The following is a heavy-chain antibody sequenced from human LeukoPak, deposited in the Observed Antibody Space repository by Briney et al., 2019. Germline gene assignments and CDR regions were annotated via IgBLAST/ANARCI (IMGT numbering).Heavy chain of an antibody. J-gene: IGHJ4*02. CDR2: VSQSGST. CDR3: ARDKITMVRGVIDY. CDR1: GYSLRNGYH. V-gene: IGHV4-38-2*02. D-gene: IGHD3-10*01. Sequence: SETLSLTCTVSGYSLRNGYHWAWFRQPPGKGLEWIGSVSQSGSTYDNPSLKSRVTISVDTSKNQFSLKLSSVTAADTAVYYCARDKITMVRGVIDYWGQGTLVTVSS.